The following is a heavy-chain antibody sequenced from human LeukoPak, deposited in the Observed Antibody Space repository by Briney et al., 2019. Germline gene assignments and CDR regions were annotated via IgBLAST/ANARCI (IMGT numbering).Heavy chain of an antibody. V-gene: IGHV4-61*02. CDR1: GGSISSGSYY. D-gene: IGHD3-22*01. J-gene: IGHJ4*02. CDR3: ARVSYDSSGYGYYFDY. CDR2: IYTSGST. Sequence: SETLSLTCSVSGGSISSGSYYWSWIRQPAGKGLEWIGRIYTSGSTNYNPSLKSRVTISVDTSKNQFSLKLSSVTAADTAVYYCARVSYDSSGYGYYFDYWGQGTLVTVSS.